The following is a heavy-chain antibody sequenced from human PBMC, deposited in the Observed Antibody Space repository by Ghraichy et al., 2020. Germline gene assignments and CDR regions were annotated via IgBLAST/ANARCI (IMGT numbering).Heavy chain of an antibody. J-gene: IGHJ3*02. CDR1: GGSISSSSYY. CDR2: IYYGGTT. V-gene: IGHV4-39*01. CDR3: ASPLWIKGEMGPFDI. D-gene: IGHD3-16*01. Sequence: SETLSLTCTVSGGSISSSSYYWGWIRQTPGKGREWIGIIYYGGTTYYNSSLKSRVTISVDTSKNQFSLRLSSVTAADTAVYYCASPLWIKGEMGPFDIWGQGTVVTVSS.